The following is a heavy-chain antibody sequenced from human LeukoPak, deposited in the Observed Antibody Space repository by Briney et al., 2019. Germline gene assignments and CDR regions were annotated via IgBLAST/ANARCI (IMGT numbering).Heavy chain of an antibody. J-gene: IGHJ4*02. CDR2: ISGSGGST. CDR3: AKRGVVIRVILVGFHKEAYYFDY. CDR1: GITLSNYG. Sequence: GGSLRLSCAVSGITLSNYGMSWVRQAPGKGLEWVAGISGSGGSTNYADSVKGRFTISRDNPMNTLYLQLNSLRAEDTAVYFCAKRGVVIRVILVGFHKEAYYFDYWGQGALVTVSS. D-gene: IGHD3-22*01. V-gene: IGHV3-23*01.